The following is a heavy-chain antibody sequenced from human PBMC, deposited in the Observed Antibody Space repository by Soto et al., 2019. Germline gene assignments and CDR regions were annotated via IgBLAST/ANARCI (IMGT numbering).Heavy chain of an antibody. Sequence: EVQLVESGGGLVKPGGSLRLGCAVSGFTVGSAWMNWVRQAPGKGLVWVGRIKSKVDGGTTDYAEPVKGRFTISIDDSKNTLYRQMESVKTEDRAVYSCTSASQRALTEEMAGSWGQGTLVTVSS. CDR3: TSASQRALTEEMAGS. CDR2: IKSKVDGGTT. D-gene: IGHD2-21*02. CDR1: GFTVGSAW. V-gene: IGHV3-15*07. J-gene: IGHJ5*02.